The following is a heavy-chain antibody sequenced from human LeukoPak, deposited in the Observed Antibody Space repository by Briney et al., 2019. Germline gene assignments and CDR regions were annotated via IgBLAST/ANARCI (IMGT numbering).Heavy chain of an antibody. CDR1: GFTFSSYW. Sequence: PGGSLRLSCATSGFTFSSYWVHWVRQAPGKGLVWVSRINSDGTSISYADSVKGRFTISRDSAKNTLYLQMNSLRAEDTAVYYCARAVPDFRLPGDWGQGTLVTVSS. CDR2: INSDGTSI. D-gene: IGHD3/OR15-3a*01. CDR3: ARAVPDFRLPGD. J-gene: IGHJ4*02. V-gene: IGHV3-74*01.